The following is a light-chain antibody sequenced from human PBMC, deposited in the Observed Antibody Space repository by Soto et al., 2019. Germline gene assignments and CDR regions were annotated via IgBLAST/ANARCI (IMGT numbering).Light chain of an antibody. J-gene: IGKJ5*01. CDR3: QQYGSSIT. CDR1: QNVASY. V-gene: IGKV3-20*01. Sequence: EIVLTQSPATLSLSPGERATLSCRASQNVASYLAWYQQKPGQAPRLLIYGASSRATGIPDRFSGSGSGTDFTLTISRLEPEDFAVYYCQQYGSSITFGQGTRLEIK. CDR2: GAS.